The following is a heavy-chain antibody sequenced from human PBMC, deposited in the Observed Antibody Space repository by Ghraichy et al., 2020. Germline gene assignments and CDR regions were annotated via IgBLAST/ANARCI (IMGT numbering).Heavy chain of an antibody. D-gene: IGHD3-9*01. CDR1: GGSFSGYY. J-gene: IGHJ3*02. Sequence: SETLSLTCAVYGGSFSGYYWSWIRQPPGKGLEWIGEINHSGSTNYNPSLMSRVTISVDTSKNQFSLKLSSVTAADTAVYYCAIYVLRYFEDPRGAFDIWGQGTMVTVSS. V-gene: IGHV4-34*01. CDR3: AIYVLRYFEDPRGAFDI. CDR2: INHSGST.